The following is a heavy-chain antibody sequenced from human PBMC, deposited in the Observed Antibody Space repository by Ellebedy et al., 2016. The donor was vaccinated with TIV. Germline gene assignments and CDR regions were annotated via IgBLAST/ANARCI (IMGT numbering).Heavy chain of an antibody. D-gene: IGHD6-13*01. CDR1: GFTFSSYA. J-gene: IGHJ4*02. V-gene: IGHV3-23*01. CDR2: ISGSGGST. Sequence: GESLKISCAASGFTFSSYAMSWVRQAPGKGLERVSAISGSGGSTYYADSVKGRFTISRDNSKNTLYLQMNSLRAEDTAVYYCAKDFSSSWYFFDYWGQGTLVTVSS. CDR3: AKDFSSSWYFFDY.